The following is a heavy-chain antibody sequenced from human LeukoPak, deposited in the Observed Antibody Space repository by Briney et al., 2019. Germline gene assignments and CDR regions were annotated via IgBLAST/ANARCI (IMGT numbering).Heavy chain of an antibody. CDR1: GGSISSYY. CDR2: IYYSGST. D-gene: IGHD3-3*02. Sequence: SETLSLTCTVSGGSISSYYWSWIRQPPRKRLEWIGYIYYSGSTNYNPSLKSRVTISVDTSKNQFSLKLSSVTAADTAVYYCATSPRRALANWFDPWGQGTLVTVSS. V-gene: IGHV4-59*01. J-gene: IGHJ5*02. CDR3: ATSPRRALANWFDP.